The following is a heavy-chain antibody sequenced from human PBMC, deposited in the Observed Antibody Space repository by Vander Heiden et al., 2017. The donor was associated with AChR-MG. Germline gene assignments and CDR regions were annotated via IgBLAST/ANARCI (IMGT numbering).Heavy chain of an antibody. J-gene: IGHJ4*02. CDR2: INDDSGET. V-gene: IGHV1-2*02. CDR3: ARKGNRETRPFDN. D-gene: IGHD1-1*01. Sequence: QVQLVQSGAEVKKPGASVKVSCKASGYTFTGYYMHWVRQAPGQGLEWVGWINDDSGETTCAQKFQGRVTMTRDTSINKIYMELNSPTSDDTAVYYCARKGNRETRPFDNWGQGTLVTVSS. CDR1: GYTFTGYY.